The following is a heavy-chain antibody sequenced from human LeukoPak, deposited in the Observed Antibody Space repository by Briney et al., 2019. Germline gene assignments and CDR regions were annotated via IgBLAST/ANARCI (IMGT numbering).Heavy chain of an antibody. V-gene: IGHV3-21*01. D-gene: IGHD3-16*02. J-gene: IGHJ5*02. Sequence: PGGSLRLSCAASGFTFSSYSMNWVRQAPGKGLEWVSSISSSSSYIYYADSVKGRFTISRDNAKNSLYLQMNSLRAEDTAIYCCARAGFLITFGGVISWGQGTLVTVSS. CDR1: GFTFSSYS. CDR3: ARAGFLITFGGVIS. CDR2: ISSSSSYI.